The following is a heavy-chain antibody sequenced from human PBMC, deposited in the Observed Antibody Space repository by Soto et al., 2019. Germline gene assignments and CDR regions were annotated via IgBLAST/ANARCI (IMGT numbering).Heavy chain of an antibody. CDR2: INAGNGNT. J-gene: IGHJ6*02. V-gene: IGHV1-3*01. Sequence: GASVKVSCKASGYTLTSYAMHWVRQAPGQRLEWMGWINAGNGNTKYSQKFQGRVTITRDTSASTAYMELSSLRSEDTAVYYCASVRSSIRGTHPGYYYYGMDVWGQGTTVPVS. CDR1: GYTLTSYA. CDR3: ASVRSSIRGTHPGYYYYGMDV. D-gene: IGHD2-21*01.